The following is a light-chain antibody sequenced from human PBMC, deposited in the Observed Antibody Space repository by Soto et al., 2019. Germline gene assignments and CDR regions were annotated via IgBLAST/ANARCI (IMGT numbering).Light chain of an antibody. CDR1: SSNIGSRS. J-gene: IGLJ3*02. V-gene: IGLV1-44*01. CDR3: AALDDSLNGPV. Sequence: QSVLTQPPSASGTPGQRVTISCSGSSSNIGSRSVNWYQHLPGTVPKLLIYTSDRRLSGVPDRFSGSKSGTSASLAISGLQSEDEADYYCAALDDSLNGPVVGGGTNLTAL. CDR2: TSD.